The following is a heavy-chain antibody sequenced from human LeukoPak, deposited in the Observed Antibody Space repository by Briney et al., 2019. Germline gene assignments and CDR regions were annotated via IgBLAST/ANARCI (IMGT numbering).Heavy chain of an antibody. V-gene: IGHV3-23*01. Sequence: PGGSLRLSCGVSGITLSNYGMSGVRQAPGKGLKGVAGLSGSAGGTNYADSVKGRFTISRDNSKNTLFLQMDRLRAEDTAVYFCAKRGVVVRVFLVGFHKEAYYFDSWGQGAQVTVSS. D-gene: IGHD3-16*02. J-gene: IGHJ4*02. CDR3: AKRGVVVRVFLVGFHKEAYYFDS. CDR1: GITLSNYG. CDR2: LSGSAGGT.